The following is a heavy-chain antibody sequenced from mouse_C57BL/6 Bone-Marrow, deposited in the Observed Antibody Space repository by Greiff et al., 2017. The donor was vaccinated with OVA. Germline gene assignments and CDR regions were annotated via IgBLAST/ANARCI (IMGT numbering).Heavy chain of an antibody. Sequence: EVKLQQSGPELVKPGASVKISCKASGYTFTDYYMNWVKQSHGKSLEWIGDINPNNGGTSYNQKFKGKATLTVDKSSSTAYMELRSLTSEDSAVYYCARGGGYYGFFAYWGQGTLVTVSA. CDR3: ARGGGYYGFFAY. CDR2: INPNNGGT. D-gene: IGHD1-1*01. V-gene: IGHV1-26*01. J-gene: IGHJ3*01. CDR1: GYTFTDYY.